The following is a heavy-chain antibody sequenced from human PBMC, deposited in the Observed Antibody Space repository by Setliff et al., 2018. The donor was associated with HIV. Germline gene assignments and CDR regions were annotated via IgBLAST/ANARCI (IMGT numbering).Heavy chain of an antibody. V-gene: IGHV3-74*01. D-gene: IGHD5-12*01. CDR2: MDGDGKYI. Sequence: GGSLRLSCAASGFTFSNFWMQWVRQAPGEGLVCVSRMDGDGKYIFYADSVKGRFTISRDNAKNTLYLQMNSLRDEDTAVYYCAKLLSRGHIGSFGDFWGQGSLVTVSS. J-gene: IGHJ4*02. CDR3: AKLLSRGHIGSFGDF. CDR1: GFTFSNFW.